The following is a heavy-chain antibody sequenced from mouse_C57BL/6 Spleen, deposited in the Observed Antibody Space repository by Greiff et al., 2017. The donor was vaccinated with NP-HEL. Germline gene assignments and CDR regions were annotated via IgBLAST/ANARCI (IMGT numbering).Heavy chain of an antibody. CDR2: FYPGSGSI. CDR3: ARHEEGSLYYYGSSPAWFAY. J-gene: IGHJ3*01. CDR1: GYTFTEYT. V-gene: IGHV1-62-2*01. D-gene: IGHD1-1*01. Sequence: QVQLQQSGAELVKPGASVKLSCKASGYTFTEYTIHWVKQRSGQGLEWIGWFYPGSGSIKYNEKFKDKATLTADKSSSTVYMELSRLTSEDSAVYFCARHEEGSLYYYGSSPAWFAYWGQGTLVTVSA.